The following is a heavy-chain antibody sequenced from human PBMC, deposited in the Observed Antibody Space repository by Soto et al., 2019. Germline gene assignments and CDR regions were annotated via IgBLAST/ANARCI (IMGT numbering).Heavy chain of an antibody. D-gene: IGHD6-13*01. CDR3: TTKRGYSRNSWYHAFDY. CDR2: IKSKVDGGTT. CDR1: GFIFSNAW. Sequence: EVQLVESGGGLVKPGGSLRLSCAGSGFIFSNAWMNWVRQAPGKGLEWVGRIKSKVDGGTTDYAAPVKGRFTISRDDSKNTLYLQMNSMKTEDTAVYYCTTKRGYSRNSWYHAFDYWGQGTLATVSS. V-gene: IGHV3-15*07. J-gene: IGHJ4*02.